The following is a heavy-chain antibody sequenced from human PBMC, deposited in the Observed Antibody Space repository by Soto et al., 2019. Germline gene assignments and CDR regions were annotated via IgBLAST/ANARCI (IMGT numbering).Heavy chain of an antibody. D-gene: IGHD1-1*01. CDR1: GGTFSSYA. CDR3: AREADGYNARGGMDV. J-gene: IGHJ6*02. V-gene: IGHV1-69*01. Sequence: QVQLVQSGAAVKKPGSSVKVSCKTSGGTFSSYAISWVRQAPGQGLEWMGGIIPIFGTANYAQKFQGRVTITADESTSTAYMELSSLRSEDTAVYYCAREADGYNARGGMDVWGQGTTVTVSS. CDR2: IIPIFGTA.